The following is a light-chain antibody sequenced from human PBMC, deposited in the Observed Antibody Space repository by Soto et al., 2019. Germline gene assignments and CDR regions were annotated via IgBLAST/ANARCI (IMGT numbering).Light chain of an antibody. J-gene: IGKJ3*01. Sequence: EIVMTQSPATLSVSPGERATLSCRASQSVSSNLAWYQQKPGQAPRLLIYGASTRATGIPARFSASESGTDFTLTISGLQSEDFADYYCQHYYNWPPFTFGPGTKVDIK. V-gene: IGKV3-15*01. CDR1: QSVSSN. CDR2: GAS. CDR3: QHYYNWPPFT.